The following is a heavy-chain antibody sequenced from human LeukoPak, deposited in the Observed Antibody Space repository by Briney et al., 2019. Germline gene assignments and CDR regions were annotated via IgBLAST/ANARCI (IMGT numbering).Heavy chain of an antibody. CDR3: AKAPYCGGDCQTEGGY. CDR1: GFTLTSNS. CDR2: IYGGGNT. V-gene: IGHV3-66*02. J-gene: IGHJ4*02. D-gene: IGHD2-21*01. Sequence: GGSLRLSCAASGFTLTSNSMSWVRQAPGKGLEWVSLIYGGGNTYYADSVKGRFTISRDNSKNTLYLQMNSLRAEDTAVYYCAKAPYCGGDCQTEGGYWGQGTLVTVSS.